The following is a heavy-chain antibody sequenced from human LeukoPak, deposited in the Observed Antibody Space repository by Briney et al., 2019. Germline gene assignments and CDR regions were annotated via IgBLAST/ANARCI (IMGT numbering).Heavy chain of an antibody. CDR3: ARFLKIGYWAQYYYFDL. Sequence: SETLSLTCSVSGGSISSSSYYWGWIRQPPGEGLEWIGSFYYSGSTYYNPSLKSRVTISVDTYKNKFSLKLSSVTAADTAVYYCARFLKIGYWAQYYYFDLWGRGTLVTVSS. CDR2: FYYSGST. CDR1: GGSISSSSYY. J-gene: IGHJ2*01. V-gene: IGHV4-39*01. D-gene: IGHD2/OR15-2a*01.